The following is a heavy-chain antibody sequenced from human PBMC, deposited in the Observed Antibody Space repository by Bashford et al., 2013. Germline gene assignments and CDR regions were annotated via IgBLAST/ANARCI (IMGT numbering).Heavy chain of an antibody. CDR1: GGSISSYY. D-gene: IGHD1-26*01. V-gene: IGHV4-59*01. Sequence: SETLSLTCTVSGGSISSYYWSWIRQPPGKGLEWIGYIYYSGSTNYNPSLKSRVTISVDTSKNQFSLKLSSVTAADTAVYYCARGESGSYRPDAFDIWGQGTMVTVSS. J-gene: IGHJ3*02. CDR3: ARGESGSYRPDAFDI. CDR2: IYYSGST.